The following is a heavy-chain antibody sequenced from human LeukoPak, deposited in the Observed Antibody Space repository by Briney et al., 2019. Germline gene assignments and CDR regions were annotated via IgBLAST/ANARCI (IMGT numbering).Heavy chain of an antibody. CDR3: ARGDYGDALDY. D-gene: IGHD4-17*01. V-gene: IGHV3-74*01. J-gene: IGHJ4*02. CDR1: GFTFSSYA. CDR2: INSDGSST. Sequence: GGSLRLSCAASGFTFSSYALNWVRQAPGKGLVWVSRINSDGSSTSYADSVKGRFTISRDNAKNTLYLQMNSLRAEDTAVYYCARGDYGDALDYWGQGTLVTVSS.